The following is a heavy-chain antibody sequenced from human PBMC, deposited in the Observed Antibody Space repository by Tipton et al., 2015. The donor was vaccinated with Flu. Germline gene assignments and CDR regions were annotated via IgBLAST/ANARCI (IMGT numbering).Heavy chain of an antibody. CDR2: IFYNGNT. Sequence: TLSLTCTVSGGSFSSFYWSWIRQSPGKGLEWIGYIFYNGNTNYNPSLKSRVTISVDTSKNQFSLKLTSVTAADTAVYYCARVVCSGGSCYSGDNCGMDVWGQGTTVTVSS. V-gene: IGHV4-59*01. CDR1: GGSFSSFY. D-gene: IGHD2-15*01. J-gene: IGHJ6*02. CDR3: ARVVCSGGSCYSGDNCGMDV.